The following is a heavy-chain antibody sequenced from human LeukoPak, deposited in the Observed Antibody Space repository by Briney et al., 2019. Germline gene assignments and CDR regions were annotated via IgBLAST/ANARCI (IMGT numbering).Heavy chain of an antibody. J-gene: IGHJ6*03. CDR1: GYTFTSYD. Sequence: ASVKVSCKASGYTFTSYDINWVRQATGQGLEWMGIINPSGGSTSYAQKFQGRVTMTRDMSTSTVYMELSSLRSEDTAVYYCARGVAGKYYYYYYMDVWGKGTTVTVSS. V-gene: IGHV1-46*01. CDR3: ARGVAGKYYYYYYMDV. CDR2: INPSGGST. D-gene: IGHD6-19*01.